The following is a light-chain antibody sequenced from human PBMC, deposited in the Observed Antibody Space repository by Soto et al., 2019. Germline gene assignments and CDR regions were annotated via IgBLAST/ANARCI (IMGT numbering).Light chain of an antibody. Sequence: QSALTQPPSASGSPGQSVTISCTGTSSDVGGYSDVSWYQQHPDKAPRLMIYEVNKRLSGVPDRFSGSKSGNTASLTVSGLRAEDEAAYYCSSYAGINNLVFGGGTKLTVL. V-gene: IGLV2-8*01. CDR1: SSDVGGYSD. J-gene: IGLJ2*01. CDR3: SSYAGINNLV. CDR2: EVN.